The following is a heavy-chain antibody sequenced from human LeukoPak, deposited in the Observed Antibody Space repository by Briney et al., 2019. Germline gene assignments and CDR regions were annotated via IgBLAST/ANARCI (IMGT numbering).Heavy chain of an antibody. Sequence: SETLSLTRTVSGGSISSYYWSWIRQPAGKGLEWIGRIYTSGSTNYNPSLKSRVTMSVDTSKNQFSLKLSSVTAVDTAVYYCARDHILTGYYLFDYWGQGTLVTVSS. D-gene: IGHD3-9*01. J-gene: IGHJ4*02. CDR1: GGSISSYY. V-gene: IGHV4-4*07. CDR2: IYTSGST. CDR3: ARDHILTGYYLFDY.